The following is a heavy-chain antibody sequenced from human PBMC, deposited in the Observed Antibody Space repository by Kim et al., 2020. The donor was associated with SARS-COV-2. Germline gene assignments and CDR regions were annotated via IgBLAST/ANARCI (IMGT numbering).Heavy chain of an antibody. D-gene: IGHD6-19*01. V-gene: IGHV5-51*01. CDR2: IYPGDSDT. CDR3: ARASSGPNVEDAFDI. J-gene: IGHJ3*02. Sequence: GESLKISCKGSGYSFTSYWIGWVRQMPGKGLEWMGIIYPGDSDTRYSPSFQGQVTISADKSISTAYLQWSSLKASDTAMYYCARASSGPNVEDAFDIWGQGTMVTVSS. CDR1: GYSFTSYW.